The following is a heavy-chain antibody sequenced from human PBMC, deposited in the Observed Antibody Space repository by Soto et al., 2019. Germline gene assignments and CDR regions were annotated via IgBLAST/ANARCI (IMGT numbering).Heavy chain of an antibody. J-gene: IGHJ4*02. CDR2: IYYSGST. CDR1: GGSISNSSYY. CDR3: ARYPRLDC. V-gene: IGHV4-39*01. Sequence: SETLSLTCTVSGGSISNSSYYWGWIRQPPGKGLEWIGSIYYSGSTYYNPSLKSRVTISVDTSKNQFSLKLSSVTAADTAVYFCARYPRLDCWGQGTLVTVSS.